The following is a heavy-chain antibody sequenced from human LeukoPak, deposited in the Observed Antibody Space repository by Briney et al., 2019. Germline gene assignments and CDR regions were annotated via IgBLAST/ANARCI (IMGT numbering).Heavy chain of an antibody. Sequence: SETLSLTCTVSGGSISSGGYYWSWIRQHPGKGLEWIGNIYYSGSTYYNPSLKSRVTISVDTSKNQFSLKLSSVTAADTAVYYCARGSHYYYYYGMDVWGQGTTVTVSS. CDR2: IYYSGST. CDR1: GGSISSGGYY. CDR3: ARGSHYYYYYGMDV. V-gene: IGHV4-31*03. J-gene: IGHJ6*02.